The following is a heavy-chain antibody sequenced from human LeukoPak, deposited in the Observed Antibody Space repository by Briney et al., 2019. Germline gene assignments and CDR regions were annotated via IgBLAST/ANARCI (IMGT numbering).Heavy chain of an antibody. V-gene: IGHV4-39*01. Sequence: PSETLSLTCTVSGGSISSSSYYWGWIRQPPRKGLEWIGSIYYSGSTYYNPSLKSRVTISVDTSKNQFSLKLSSVTAADTAVYYCARQAQAVAGFDYWGQGTLVTVSS. D-gene: IGHD6-19*01. J-gene: IGHJ4*02. CDR1: GGSISSSSYY. CDR3: ARQAQAVAGFDY. CDR2: IYYSGST.